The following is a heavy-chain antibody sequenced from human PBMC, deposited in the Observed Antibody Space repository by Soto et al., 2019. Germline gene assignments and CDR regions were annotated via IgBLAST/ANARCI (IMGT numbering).Heavy chain of an antibody. CDR1: GDSTNNADYF. J-gene: IGHJ4*02. D-gene: IGHD3-22*01. CDR3: ARDRAHFYESSGRLDL. V-gene: IGHV4-30-4*01. CDR2: ISYSGST. Sequence: NPSETLSLTCSVSGDSTNNADYFWTWIRQPPGKGLQWIGYISYSGSTFYNPSLKTRLTMSVDTSKKQFSVRLRSVTAADTAVYYCARDRAHFYESSGRLDLWGQGMLVTVSS.